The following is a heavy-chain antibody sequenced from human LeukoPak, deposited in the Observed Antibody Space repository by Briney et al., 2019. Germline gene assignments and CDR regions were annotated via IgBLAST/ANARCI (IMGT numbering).Heavy chain of an antibody. Sequence: PSETLSLTCAVYGGSFSGYYWSWIRQPPGKGLEWIGEINHSGSTNYNPSLKSRVTISVDTSKNQFSLKPSSVTAADTAVYYCARKKYYDILTGLYSWFDPWGQGTLVTVSS. CDR2: INHSGST. D-gene: IGHD3-9*01. CDR1: GGSFSGYY. V-gene: IGHV4-34*01. CDR3: ARKKYYDILTGLYSWFDP. J-gene: IGHJ5*02.